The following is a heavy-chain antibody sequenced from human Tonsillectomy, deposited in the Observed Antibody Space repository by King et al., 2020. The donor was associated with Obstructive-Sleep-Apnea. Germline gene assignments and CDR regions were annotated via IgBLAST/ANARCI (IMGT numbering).Heavy chain of an antibody. CDR3: AREGGEYCSGGSCDGSDY. V-gene: IGHV3-30*04. D-gene: IGHD2-15*01. CDR2: ISYDGSNK. J-gene: IGHJ4*02. CDR1: GFTFSSYA. Sequence: VQLVESGGGVVQPGRSLRVSCAASGFTFSSYAMHWVRQAPGKGLEWVAVISYDGSNKYYADFVKVRFTISRDKSKNTLYLQMNSLRADDTAVYYCAREGGEYCSGGSCDGSDYWGQGTLVTVSS.